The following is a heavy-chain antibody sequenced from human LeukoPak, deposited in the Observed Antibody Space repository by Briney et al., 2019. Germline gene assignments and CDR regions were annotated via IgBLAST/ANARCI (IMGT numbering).Heavy chain of an antibody. CDR2: IYYSGST. V-gene: IGHV4-59*01. D-gene: IGHD3-22*01. J-gene: IGHJ6*02. Sequence: PSETLSLTCTVSGVSISSYYWSWIRQPPGKGLEWIGYIYYSGSTNYNPSLKSRVTISVDTSKNQFSLKLSSVTAADTAVYYCARAYYYDSSGYYYGPYYYGMDVWGQGTTVTVSS. CDR1: GVSISSYY. CDR3: ARAYYYDSSGYYYGPYYYGMDV.